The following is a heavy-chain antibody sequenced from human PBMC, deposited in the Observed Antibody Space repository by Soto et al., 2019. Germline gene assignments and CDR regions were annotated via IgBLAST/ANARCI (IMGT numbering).Heavy chain of an antibody. CDR3: ARDNDPLRSGWYMSEYYGMDV. J-gene: IGHJ6*02. Sequence: WGSLILSCAAAGFTCISYALQGVGQAPGRGLEWVAVISYDGRNTYYADSVKGRFTISSENSKNTLYLQMHSLRAEDTAVYYCARDNDPLRSGWYMSEYYGMDVLGQG. V-gene: IGHV3-30*14. D-gene: IGHD6-19*01. CDR2: ISYDGRNT. CDR1: GFTCISYA.